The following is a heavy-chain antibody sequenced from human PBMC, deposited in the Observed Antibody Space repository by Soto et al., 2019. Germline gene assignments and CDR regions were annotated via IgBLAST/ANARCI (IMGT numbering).Heavy chain of an antibody. D-gene: IGHD6-6*01. CDR2: IYRDGAT. CDR1: GGSIISSPDW. CDR3: ARLAGSSFFTY. J-gene: IGHJ4*02. Sequence: QLRLQESGPGLVKPSETLSLICTVSGGSIISSPDWWGWVRQPPGKGPEWIASIYRDGATYYNPSLNSRVTVFVHSSKNQFSLKLTSVTAADTAISYCARLAGSSFFTYWGQGTRVTVSS. V-gene: IGHV4-39*01.